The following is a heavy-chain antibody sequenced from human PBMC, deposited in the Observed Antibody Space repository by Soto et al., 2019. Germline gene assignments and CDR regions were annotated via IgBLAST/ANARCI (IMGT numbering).Heavy chain of an antibody. CDR3: ARDRDDYGSGNYYNRIDF. Sequence: QVQLVQSGAEVKKPGSSVKVSCKASGGIFSTYAISWLRQAPGQGLEWMGGIIPIFGTTNYAQRFQGRVTITADESTSTAYMELSRLRSEDTAVYYCARDRDDYGSGNYYNRIDFWGQGTLVTVYS. D-gene: IGHD3-10*01. CDR2: IIPIFGTT. CDR1: GGIFSTYA. V-gene: IGHV1-69*01. J-gene: IGHJ4*02.